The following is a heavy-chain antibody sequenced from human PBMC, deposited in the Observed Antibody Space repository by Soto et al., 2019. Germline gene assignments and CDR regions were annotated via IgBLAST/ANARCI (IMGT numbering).Heavy chain of an antibody. D-gene: IGHD1-26*01. J-gene: IGHJ4*02. V-gene: IGHV4-59*11. Sequence: SETLSLTCSVSGDSRKNHCWAWSRHSPGKKLEWIGNIYDSGSTNYSPALKSRVSMSVDTSKNLFSLKMNSVTAADTAVYYCARSPIVPVDYFAFCAQASVVT. CDR3: ARSPIVPVDYFAF. CDR1: GDSRKNHC. CDR2: IYDSGST.